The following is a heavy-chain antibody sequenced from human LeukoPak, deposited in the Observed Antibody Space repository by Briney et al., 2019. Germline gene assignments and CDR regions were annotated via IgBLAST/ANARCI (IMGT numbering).Heavy chain of an antibody. CDR1: GFTFSSHG. V-gene: IGHV3-30*18. Sequence: GGSLRLSCAASGFTFSSHGMHWVRQAPGKGLEWVAVTSYDGSTKYYADSAKGRFNITRDNSKNTLYLQMNSLRVDDTAVYYCAKDATLFGDQYFDYWGQGTLVIVSS. CDR3: AKDATLFGDQYFDY. D-gene: IGHD3-10*01. J-gene: IGHJ4*02. CDR2: TSYDGSTK.